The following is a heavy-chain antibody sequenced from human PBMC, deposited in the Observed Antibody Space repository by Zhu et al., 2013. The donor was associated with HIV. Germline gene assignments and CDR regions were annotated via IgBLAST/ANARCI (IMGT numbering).Heavy chain of an antibody. CDR3: ARDPRGVVVVAAPYFDY. CDR1: GYIFTTYG. CDR2: ISTYNGDT. D-gene: IGHD2-15*01. J-gene: IGHJ4*02. Sequence: QLVQSGVEVKKPGASVRVSCKASGYIFTTYGISWVRQAPGQGLEWMGWISTYNGDTNYAQRFQGRATMTRDTSTSTVYMELSSLRSEDTAVYYCARDPRGVVVVAAPYFDYWGQGTLVTVSS. V-gene: IGHV1-18*01.